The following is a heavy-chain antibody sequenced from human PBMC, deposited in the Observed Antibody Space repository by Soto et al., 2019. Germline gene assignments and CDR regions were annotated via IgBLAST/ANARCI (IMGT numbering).Heavy chain of an antibody. J-gene: IGHJ4*02. CDR2: VSYDGNIA. Sequence: QMHLVESGGAVVQPGMSLRVSCAASGSSFTSSGMHWVRQARDKGLEWVASVSYDGNIANYADSVKGRFTISRDNSKKTLYLDMTSLRPDDTAVYYCAKGWFSSSDYWGQGTLVTVSS. D-gene: IGHD6-6*01. CDR3: AKGWFSSSDY. V-gene: IGHV3-30*18. CDR1: GSSFTSSG.